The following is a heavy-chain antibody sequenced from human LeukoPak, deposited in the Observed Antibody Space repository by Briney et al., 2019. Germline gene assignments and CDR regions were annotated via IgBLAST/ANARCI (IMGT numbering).Heavy chain of an antibody. CDR1: GGSFSGYY. Sequence: SETLSLTCAVYGGSFSGYYWSWIRQPPGKGLEWIGEINHSGSTNYNPSLKSRVTISVDTSKNQFSLKLSSVTAADTAVYYCARPTGGTFDYWGQGTLVTVSS. CDR3: ARPTGGTFDY. CDR2: INHSGST. J-gene: IGHJ4*02. V-gene: IGHV4-34*01.